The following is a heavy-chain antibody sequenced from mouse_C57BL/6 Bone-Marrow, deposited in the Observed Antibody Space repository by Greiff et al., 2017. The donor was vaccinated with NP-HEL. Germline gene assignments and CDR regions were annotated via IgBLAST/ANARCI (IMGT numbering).Heavy chain of an antibody. Sequence: QVQLQQPGAELVRPGTSVKLSCKASGYTFTSYWMHWVKQRPGQGLEWIGVIDPSDSYPNYNQKFKGKATLTVDTSSSTSYMQLSSLTSEDSAVYSCARVSTRVKWFAYWGQGTLVTVSA. J-gene: IGHJ3*01. CDR2: IDPSDSYP. D-gene: IGHD2-2*01. CDR1: GYTFTSYW. V-gene: IGHV1-59*01. CDR3: ARVSTRVKWFAY.